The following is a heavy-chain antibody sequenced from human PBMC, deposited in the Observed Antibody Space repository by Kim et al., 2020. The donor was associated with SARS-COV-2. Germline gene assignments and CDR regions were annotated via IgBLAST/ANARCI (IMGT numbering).Heavy chain of an antibody. CDR2: INPNSGGT. CDR3: ARGIVVIRGRGVSGLGNV. J-gene: IGHJ3*01. CDR1: GYTFTGYY. V-gene: IGHV1-2*02. D-gene: IGHD3-22*01. Sequence: ASVKVSCKASGYTFTGYYMHWVRQAPGQGLEWMGWINPNSGGTNYAQKFQGRVTMTRDTSISTAYMELSRLRSDDTAVYYCARGIVVIRGRGVSGLGNVWGQGTMVTVSS.